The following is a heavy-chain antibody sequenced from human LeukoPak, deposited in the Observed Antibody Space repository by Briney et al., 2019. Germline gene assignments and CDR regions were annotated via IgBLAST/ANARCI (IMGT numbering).Heavy chain of an antibody. Sequence: PSEALSLTCTVSGGSITNTDCYWGWIRHPPGKGLEWLASIYYSGSTYYSPSLKSRLTISLDTSKNQFSLKLTSVTAADTAVYYCARQVYGSNWSRHFGSWGQGTLVTVSS. CDR3: ARQVYGSNWSRHFGS. CDR1: GGSITNTDCY. J-gene: IGHJ4*02. V-gene: IGHV4-39*01. D-gene: IGHD4-11*01. CDR2: IYYSGST.